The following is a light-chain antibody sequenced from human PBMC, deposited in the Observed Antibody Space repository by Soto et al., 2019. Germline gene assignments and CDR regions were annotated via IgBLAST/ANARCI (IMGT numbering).Light chain of an antibody. J-gene: IGKJ1*01. CDR1: QDIGIY. CDR2: AAS. CDR3: QQLSSYPVT. V-gene: IGKV1-9*01. Sequence: IQFTQSPSSLSASVGDRVTITCRASQDIGIYLPWYQQKPGKPPNILMYAASSLQRGVPSRFRGSGSGTDFTLAIRRLQPEDFETDHCQQLSSYPVTFGQGTKVDIK.